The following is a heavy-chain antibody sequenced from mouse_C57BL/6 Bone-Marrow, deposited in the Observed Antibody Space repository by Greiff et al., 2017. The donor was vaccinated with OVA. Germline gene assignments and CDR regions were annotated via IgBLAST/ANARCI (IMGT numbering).Heavy chain of an antibody. Sequence: EVHLVESGGGLVKPGGSLKLSCAASGFTFSSYTMSWVRQTPEKRLEWVATISGGGGNTYYPDSVKGRFTISRDNAKNTLYQQMSSLRSEDTALYYCARDNGNYGYWGQGTTLTVSS. D-gene: IGHD2-1*01. CDR3: ARDNGNYGY. J-gene: IGHJ2*01. CDR2: ISGGGGNT. V-gene: IGHV5-9*01. CDR1: GFTFSSYT.